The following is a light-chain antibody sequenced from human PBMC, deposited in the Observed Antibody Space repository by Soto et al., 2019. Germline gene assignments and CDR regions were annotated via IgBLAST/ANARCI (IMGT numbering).Light chain of an antibody. CDR3: AAWDDSLSGMV. J-gene: IGLJ2*01. V-gene: IGLV1-47*01. Sequence: QSVLTQPPSASGTPGQKVTLSCSGSSSNIGSYSVYWYQQLPGTAPKLLIYRNNQRPSGVPDRFSGSKSGTSASLAISGLRSEDEADYYCAAWDDSLSGMVFGGGTKLTVL. CDR2: RNN. CDR1: SSNIGSYS.